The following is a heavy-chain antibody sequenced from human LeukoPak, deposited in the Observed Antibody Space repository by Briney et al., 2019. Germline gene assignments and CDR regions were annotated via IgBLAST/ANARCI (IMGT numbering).Heavy chain of an antibody. CDR1: GGTFSRYA. Sequence: GASVKVSCKASGGTFSRYAISWVRQAPGQGLEWMGRIIPIFGIANYAQKFQGRVTITADKSTSTAYMELSRLRSQDTAVYYCASSTLMPTGDGIYSYYGMDVWGQGTTVTVSS. D-gene: IGHD2-2*01. CDR2: IIPIFGIA. V-gene: IGHV1-69*04. J-gene: IGHJ6*02. CDR3: ASSTLMPTGDGIYSYYGMDV.